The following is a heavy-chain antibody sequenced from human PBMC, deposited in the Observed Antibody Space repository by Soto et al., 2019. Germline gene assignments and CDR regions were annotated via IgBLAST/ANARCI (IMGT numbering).Heavy chain of an antibody. CDR1: GFIFVSYA. CDR3: ARWSYLDY. Sequence: LRLSFAASGFIFVSYALSWVRQAPGKGLEWVSTISGSDGKTFYADSVKGRFSISRDTSQSTLYLQMNSLRADDTAMYYCARWSYLDYWGQGTRVTVSS. D-gene: IGHD3-3*01. J-gene: IGHJ4*02. CDR2: ISGSDGKT. V-gene: IGHV3-23*01.